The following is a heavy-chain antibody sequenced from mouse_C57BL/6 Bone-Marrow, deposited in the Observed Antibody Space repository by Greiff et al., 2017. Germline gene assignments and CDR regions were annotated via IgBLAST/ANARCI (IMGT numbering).Heavy chain of an antibody. D-gene: IGHD1-1*01. CDR2: IDPENGDT. CDR3: TAFGYYYGLWYFDV. Sequence: VQLQQSGAELVRPGASVKLSCTASGFNIKDDYMHWVKQRPEQGLEWIGWIDPENGDTEYASKFQGKATIPAATSSNTAYLQLSSLTSEYTAVYYCTAFGYYYGLWYFDVWGTGTTVTVSS. J-gene: IGHJ1*03. V-gene: IGHV14-4*01. CDR1: GFNIKDDY.